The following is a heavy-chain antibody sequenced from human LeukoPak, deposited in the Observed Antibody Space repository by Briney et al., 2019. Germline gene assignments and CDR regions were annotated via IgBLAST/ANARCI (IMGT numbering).Heavy chain of an antibody. CDR1: GFTFRTSW. Sequence: PGGSLRLSCAVSGFTFRTSWMTWVRQAPGRGLERVAIINPDGSEKYYLESLKGRITISRDNAKNALYLEMNSLRTEDTALYYCAKDTDYYAGLDAWGQGTTVTVSS. V-gene: IGHV3-7*03. D-gene: IGHD3-9*01. CDR3: AKDTDYYAGLDA. CDR2: INPDGSEK. J-gene: IGHJ6*02.